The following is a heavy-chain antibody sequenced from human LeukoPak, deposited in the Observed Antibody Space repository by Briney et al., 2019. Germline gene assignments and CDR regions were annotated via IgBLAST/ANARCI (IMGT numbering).Heavy chain of an antibody. CDR2: ISSSSSTI. CDR1: GFTFSSYS. Sequence: GGSLRLSCAASGFTFSSYSMNWVRHAPGKGLEWVSYISSSSSTIYYADSVKGRLIISRDNAKNSLYLQMNSLRAEDTAVYYCANTAGYKVYWGQGTLVTVSS. J-gene: IGHJ4*02. CDR3: ANTAGYKVY. D-gene: IGHD1-14*01. V-gene: IGHV3-48*01.